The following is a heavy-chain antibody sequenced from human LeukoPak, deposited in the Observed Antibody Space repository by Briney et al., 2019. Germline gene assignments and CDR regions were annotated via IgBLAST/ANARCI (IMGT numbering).Heavy chain of an antibody. D-gene: IGHD3-22*01. CDR2: IYYSGST. Sequence: PSETLSLTCTVSGGSISSSSYYWGWIRQPPGKGLEWIGSIYYSGSTYYNPSLKSRVTISVDTSKNQFSLKLSSVTAADTAVYYCWAYYDSSGXLXXFDYWGQGTLVTVSS. J-gene: IGHJ4*02. CDR3: WAYYDSSGXLXXFDY. V-gene: IGHV4-39*01. CDR1: GGSISSSSYY.